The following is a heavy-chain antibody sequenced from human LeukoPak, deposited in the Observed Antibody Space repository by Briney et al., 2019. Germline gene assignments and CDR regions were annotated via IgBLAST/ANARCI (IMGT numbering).Heavy chain of an antibody. D-gene: IGHD1-26*01. J-gene: IGHJ1*01. V-gene: IGHV3-21*01. CDR1: GLTFSSYS. Sequence: PGGSLRLSCAASGLTFSSYSMNWVRQAPGKGLEWVSSISSSSSYIYYADSVKGRFTISRDNAKNSLYLQMNSLRAEDTAVYYCARRPLYSGSYSTWGQGILVTVSS. CDR2: ISSSSSYI. CDR3: ARRPLYSGSYST.